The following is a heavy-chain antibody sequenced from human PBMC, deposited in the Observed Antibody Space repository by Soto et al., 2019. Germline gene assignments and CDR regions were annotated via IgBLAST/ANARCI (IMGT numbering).Heavy chain of an antibody. J-gene: IGHJ5*02. D-gene: IGHD3-10*01. CDR3: ARNFGNGSGQKFDP. V-gene: IGHV4-31*03. Sequence: SETLSLTCTVSGGSISSGGYYWSWIRQHPGKGLEWIGYIYYSGSTYYNPSLKSRVTISVDTSKNQFSLKLSSVTAADTAVYYCARNFGNGSGQKFDPWGQGTLVTVSS. CDR2: IYYSGST. CDR1: GGSISSGGYY.